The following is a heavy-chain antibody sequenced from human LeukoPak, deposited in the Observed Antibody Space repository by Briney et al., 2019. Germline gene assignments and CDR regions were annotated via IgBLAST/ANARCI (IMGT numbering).Heavy chain of an antibody. CDR3: AKSYGSGSYYPLDY. V-gene: IGHV3-30*18. CDR1: GFTFSSYG. D-gene: IGHD3-10*01. J-gene: IGHJ4*02. CDR2: ISYDGSNK. Sequence: GRSLRLSCAASGFTFSSYGMHWVRQAPGKGLEWEAVISYDGSNKYYADSVKGRFTISRDNSKNTLYLQMNSLRAEDTAVYYCAKSYGSGSYYPLDYWGQGTLVTVSS.